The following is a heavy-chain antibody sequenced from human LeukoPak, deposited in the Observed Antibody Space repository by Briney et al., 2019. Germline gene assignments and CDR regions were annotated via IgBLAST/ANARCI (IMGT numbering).Heavy chain of an antibody. D-gene: IGHD5-18*01. CDR2: IWYVGSNK. CDR1: GFTFSSYG. Sequence: GGSLRLSCAASGFTFSSYGMHWVRQAPGKGLEWVAVIWYVGSNKYYADSVKGRFTISRDNSKNTLYLQMNSLRAEDTAVYYCAKDRGRGYSFDDYWGQGTLVTVSS. J-gene: IGHJ4*02. V-gene: IGHV3-33*06. CDR3: AKDRGRGYSFDDY.